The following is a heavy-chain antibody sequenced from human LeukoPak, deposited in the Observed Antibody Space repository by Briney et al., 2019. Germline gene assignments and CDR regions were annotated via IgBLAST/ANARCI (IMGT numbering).Heavy chain of an antibody. CDR2: ISGSGGST. J-gene: IGHJ5*01. D-gene: IGHD4-17*01. CDR1: GFTFSSYG. V-gene: IGHV3-23*01. Sequence: GGSLRLSCAASGFTFSSYGMSWVRQAPGKGLEWVSAISGSGGSTYYADSVKGRFTISRDNSKNTLYLQINSLRAEDTAVYYCAKESTVTPGNVNWFDSWGQGTLVTVSS. CDR3: AKESTVTPGNVNWFDS.